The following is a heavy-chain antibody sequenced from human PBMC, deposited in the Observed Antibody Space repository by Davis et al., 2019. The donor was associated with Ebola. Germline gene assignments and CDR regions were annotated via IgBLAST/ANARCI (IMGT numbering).Heavy chain of an antibody. CDR1: GYTFTNYG. Sequence: AASVKVSCKTSGYTFTNYGITWVRQAPGQGLEWMGWINPHNGNTNYAQKLQGRVTMTTDTSTNTAYMELRSLRSEDTAVYFCARDLKRGAAAGTDYWGQGTLVTVSS. CDR2: INPHNGNT. J-gene: IGHJ4*02. D-gene: IGHD6-13*01. V-gene: IGHV1-18*04. CDR3: ARDLKRGAAAGTDY.